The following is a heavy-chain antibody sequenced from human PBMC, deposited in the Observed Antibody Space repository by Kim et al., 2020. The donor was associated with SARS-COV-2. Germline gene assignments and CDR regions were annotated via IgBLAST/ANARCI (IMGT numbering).Heavy chain of an antibody. CDR3: AAPLSSGWYPAGLDY. Sequence: SETLSLTCTVSGGSISSSSYYWGWIRQPPGKGLEWIGSIYYSGSTYYNPSLKSRVTISVDTSKNQFSLKLSSVTAADTAVYYCAAPLSSGWYPAGLDYWGQGTLVTVSS. D-gene: IGHD6-19*01. CDR2: IYYSGST. J-gene: IGHJ4*02. V-gene: IGHV4-39*07. CDR1: GGSISSSSYY.